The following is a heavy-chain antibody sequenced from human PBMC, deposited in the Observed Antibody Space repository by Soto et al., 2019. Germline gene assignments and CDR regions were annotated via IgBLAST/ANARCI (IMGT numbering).Heavy chain of an antibody. CDR3: AKRGVDTFGLSY. J-gene: IGHJ4*02. CDR2: IHTDGSST. Sequence: EVQLVESGGGLVQPGGSLRLSCAVSGFTFSSFWMHWVRQAPGEGLVWVSRIHTDGSSTSYADSVKGRFTISRDNAKNTLYLQMNSLRVEDTAMYYCAKRGVDTFGLSYWGQGTLVTVSS. CDR1: GFTFSSFW. D-gene: IGHD3-10*01. V-gene: IGHV3-74*01.